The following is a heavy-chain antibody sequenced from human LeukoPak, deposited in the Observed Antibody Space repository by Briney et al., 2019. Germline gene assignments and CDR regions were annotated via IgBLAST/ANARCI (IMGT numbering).Heavy chain of an antibody. D-gene: IGHD6-6*01. Sequence: GRSLRLSCAASGFTFSTFGMHWVRQAPGKGLEWVAVIAYDGSNIYYADSVKGRFTISRDNSKNTLYLQMNSLRAEDTALYYCAKPPRKVAARQSHFDYWGQGTLVTVSS. CDR3: AKPPRKVAARQSHFDY. CDR1: GFTFSTFG. CDR2: IAYDGSNI. V-gene: IGHV3-30*18. J-gene: IGHJ4*02.